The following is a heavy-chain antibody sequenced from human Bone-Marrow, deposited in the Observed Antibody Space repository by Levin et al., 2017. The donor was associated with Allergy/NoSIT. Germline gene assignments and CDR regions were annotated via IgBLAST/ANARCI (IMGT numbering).Heavy chain of an antibody. D-gene: IGHD6-13*01. V-gene: IGHV4-59*11. Sequence: ASQTLSLTCTVSDGSIGSHYWSWIRQPPGKGLEWIGFFYYSGTTNYNPSLKSRVTISLDTSKSQFSLKLTSVTAADTAIYYCPTGRGGSPPLDYWGQGSLVTVSS. J-gene: IGHJ4*02. CDR1: DGSIGSHY. CDR3: PTGRGGSPPLDY. CDR2: FYYSGTT.